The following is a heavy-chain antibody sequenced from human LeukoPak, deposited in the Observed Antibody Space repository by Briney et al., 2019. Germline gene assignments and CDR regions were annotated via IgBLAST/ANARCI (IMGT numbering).Heavy chain of an antibody. J-gene: IGHJ4*02. CDR3: ATDSTPDCSGGSCYPDFDY. CDR2: IIPIFGIA. CDR1: GGTFSSYA. D-gene: IGHD2-15*01. V-gene: IGHV1-69*04. Sequence: SVKVSCKASGGTFSSYAISWVRQAPGQGLEWMGRIIPIFGIANYAQKFQGRVTITADKSTSTAYMELSSLRSEDTAVYYCATDSTPDCSGGSCYPDFDYWGQGTLVTVSS.